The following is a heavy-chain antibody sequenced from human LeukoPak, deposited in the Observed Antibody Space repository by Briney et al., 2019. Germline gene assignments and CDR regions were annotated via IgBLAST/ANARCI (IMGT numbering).Heavy chain of an antibody. J-gene: IGHJ4*02. D-gene: IGHD3-3*01. V-gene: IGHV1-18*01. CDR1: GYTFTSYG. Sequence: ASVKVSCKASGYTFTSYGISWVRQAPGQGLEWMGWSSAYNGNTNYAQKLQGRVTMTTDTSTSTAYMELRSLRSDDTAVYYCARDRVDFWSGYYESSDYWGQGTLVTVSS. CDR2: SSAYNGNT. CDR3: ARDRVDFWSGYYESSDY.